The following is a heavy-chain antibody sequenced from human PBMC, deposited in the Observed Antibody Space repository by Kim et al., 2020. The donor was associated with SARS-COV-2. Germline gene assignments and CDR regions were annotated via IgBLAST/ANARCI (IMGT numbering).Heavy chain of an antibody. V-gene: IGHV3-30*04. Sequence: GGSLRLSCAASGFTFSSFAVNWVRQAPGKGLEWVAVISYDGSNEYYADSVKGRFTISRDNSKNTVYLHLNSLRAEDTAVYYCAKVVSVPGSYFQHWGQGTLVTVSS. D-gene: IGHD6-19*01. CDR3: AKVVSVPGSYFQH. J-gene: IGHJ1*01. CDR1: GFTFSSFA. CDR2: ISYDGSNE.